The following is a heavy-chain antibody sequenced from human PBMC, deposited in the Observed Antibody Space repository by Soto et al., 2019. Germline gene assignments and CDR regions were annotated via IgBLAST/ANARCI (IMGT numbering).Heavy chain of an antibody. CDR2: ISAYNGNT. CDR1: GYTFTSYG. CDR3: ARGYYDFWSGYYTGFDWFDP. D-gene: IGHD3-3*01. Sequence: ASVKVSCKASGYTFTSYGISWVRQAPGQGLEWMGWISAYNGNTNYAQKLQGRVTMTTDTSTSTAYMELRSLRSDDTAVYYCARGYYDFWSGYYTGFDWFDPWGQGNLVTVSS. V-gene: IGHV1-18*01. J-gene: IGHJ5*02.